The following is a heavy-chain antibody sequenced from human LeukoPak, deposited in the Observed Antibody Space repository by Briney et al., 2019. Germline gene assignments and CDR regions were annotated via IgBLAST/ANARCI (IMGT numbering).Heavy chain of an antibody. CDR3: ARRRIVGVFDY. Sequence: SETLSLTCAVYGGSLSGYYWSWIRQPPGKGLEWIGEINHSGSTNYNPSLKSRVTISVDTSKNQFSLKLSSVTAADTAVYYCARRRIVGVFDYWGQGTLVTVSS. CDR2: INHSGST. CDR1: GGSLSGYY. J-gene: IGHJ4*02. D-gene: IGHD1-26*01. V-gene: IGHV4-34*01.